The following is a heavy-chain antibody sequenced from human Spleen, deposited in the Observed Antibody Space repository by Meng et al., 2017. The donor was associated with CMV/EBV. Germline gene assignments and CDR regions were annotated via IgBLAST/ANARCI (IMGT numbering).Heavy chain of an antibody. CDR1: EFTFSRYW. CDR3: ARATKTDFDFWGGSSLLGY. D-gene: IGHD3-3*01. V-gene: IGHV3-21*01. Sequence: GGSLRLSCTASEFTFSRYWMSWVRQAPGKGLEWVSSISTRSSYIYYADSVKGRFIISRDNGKNSLFLQMNSLRAEDTAVYYCARATKTDFDFWGGSSLLGYWGQGTLVTVSS. J-gene: IGHJ4*02. CDR2: ISTRSSYI.